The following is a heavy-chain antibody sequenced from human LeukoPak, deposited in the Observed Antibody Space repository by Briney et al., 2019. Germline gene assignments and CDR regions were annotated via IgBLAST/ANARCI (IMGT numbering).Heavy chain of an antibody. CDR2: IKQDGSEK. D-gene: IGHD3-3*01. CDR3: ARVRRFLGWGYYFDY. J-gene: IGHJ4*02. CDR1: GFTFSSYW. V-gene: IGHV3-7*03. Sequence: PGGSLRLSCAASGFTFSSYWMSWVRQAPGKGLEWVANIKQDGSEKYYVDSVKGRFTISRDNAKNSLYLQMNSLRAEDTAVYYCARVRRFLGWGYYFDYWGQGTLVTVSS.